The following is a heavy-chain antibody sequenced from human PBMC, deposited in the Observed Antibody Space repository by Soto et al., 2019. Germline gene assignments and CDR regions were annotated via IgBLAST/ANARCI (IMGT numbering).Heavy chain of an antibody. CDR2: INHSGST. D-gene: IGHD3-9*01. J-gene: IGHJ4*02. CDR3: ARENYDIVEY. CDR1: GGSFSGYY. Sequence: SETLSLTCAVYGGSFSGYYWIWIRQPPGKGLEWIGEINHSGSTNYNPSLKSRVTISVDTSKNQFSLKLSSVTAADTAVYYCARENYDIVEYWGQGTLVTVSS. V-gene: IGHV4-34*01.